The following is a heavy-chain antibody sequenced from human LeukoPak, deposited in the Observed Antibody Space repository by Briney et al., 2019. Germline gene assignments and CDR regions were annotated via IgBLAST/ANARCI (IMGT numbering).Heavy chain of an antibody. J-gene: IGHJ4*02. V-gene: IGHV4-59*01. Sequence: SETLSLTCTVSGGSISSYYWSWIRQPPGKGLEWIGYIQYSGSTNYNPSLKSRVTISVDTSKNQFSLKLTSVTAADTAVYYCARDATAGNFDYWGQGTLVTVSS. CDR1: GGSISSYY. D-gene: IGHD6-13*01. CDR3: ARDATAGNFDY. CDR2: IQYSGST.